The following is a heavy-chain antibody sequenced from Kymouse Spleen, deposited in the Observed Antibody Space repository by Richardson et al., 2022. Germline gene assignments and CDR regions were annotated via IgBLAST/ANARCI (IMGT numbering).Heavy chain of an antibody. D-gene: IGHD1-26*01,IGHD6-13*01,IGHD6-19*01. CDR3: ATISYS. V-gene: IGHV3-30*18. J-gene: IGHJ4*02,IGHJ5*02. CDR1: GFTFSSYG. Sequence: QVQLVESGGGVVQPGRSLRLSCAASGFTFSSYGMHWVRQAPGKGLEWVAVISYDGSNKYYADSVKGRFTISRDNSKNTLYLQMNSLRAEDTAVYYCATISYSWGQGTLVTVSS. CDR2: ISYDGSNK.